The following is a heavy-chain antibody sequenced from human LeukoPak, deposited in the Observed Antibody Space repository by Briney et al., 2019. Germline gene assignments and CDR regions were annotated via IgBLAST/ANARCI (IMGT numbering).Heavy chain of an antibody. V-gene: IGHV3-7*03. Sequence: GGSRRLSCAASGFTFSSYWMSWVRQAPGKGLEWVANIKQDGSEKYYVDSVKGRFTISRDNSKNTLYLQMDSLRAEDTAIYYCADFGSGSYCFDYWGQGTLVTVSS. D-gene: IGHD3-10*01. CDR2: IKQDGSEK. CDR3: ADFGSGSYCFDY. CDR1: GFTFSSYW. J-gene: IGHJ4*02.